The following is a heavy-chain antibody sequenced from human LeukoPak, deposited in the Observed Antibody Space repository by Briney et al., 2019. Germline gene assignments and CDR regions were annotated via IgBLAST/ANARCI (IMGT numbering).Heavy chain of an antibody. V-gene: IGHV3-23*01. J-gene: IGHJ4*02. D-gene: IGHD4-23*01. Sequence: GGSVTVSCAATGFTFSSYAMRWVRQAPGQGLEGVSAISGSGGRAYYQPSVKGRFTISRDNSKNPLSLQMNSLRAEDTAVYYCAKEQNSKAYFDYWGQGTLVTVSS. CDR2: ISGSGGRA. CDR3: AKEQNSKAYFDY. CDR1: GFTFSSYA.